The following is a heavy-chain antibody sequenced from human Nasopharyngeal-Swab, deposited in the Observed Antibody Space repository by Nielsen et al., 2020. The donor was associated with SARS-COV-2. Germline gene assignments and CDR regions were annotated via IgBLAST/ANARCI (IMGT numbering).Heavy chain of an antibody. CDR1: GFSLSTSGMC. Sequence: SGPTLAKPTQTLTLTCTFSGFSLSTSGMCASWIRQPPGKALEWLARIDWDDDKYYSTSLKTRLTISKDTSKNQVVLTMTNMDPVDTATYYCAQVPFAADYYYYGMDVWGQGTTVTVSS. V-gene: IGHV2-70*11. CDR2: IDWDDDK. J-gene: IGHJ6*02. D-gene: IGHD6-13*01. CDR3: AQVPFAADYYYYGMDV.